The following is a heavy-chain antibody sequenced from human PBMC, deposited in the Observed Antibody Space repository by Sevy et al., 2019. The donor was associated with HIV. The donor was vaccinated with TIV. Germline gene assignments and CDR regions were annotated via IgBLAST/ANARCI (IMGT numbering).Heavy chain of an antibody. Sequence: GGSLRLSCAASGFTFSSYGMHWVRQAPGKGLEWVAVIWYDGSDKYYADSVKGRFTISRDNSKNTLYLQMNSLRAEDTAVYYCASGLMTTKLHYWSQGTLVTVSS. CDR2: IWYDGSDK. CDR3: ASGLMTTKLHY. V-gene: IGHV3-33*08. D-gene: IGHD4-4*01. CDR1: GFTFSSYG. J-gene: IGHJ4*02.